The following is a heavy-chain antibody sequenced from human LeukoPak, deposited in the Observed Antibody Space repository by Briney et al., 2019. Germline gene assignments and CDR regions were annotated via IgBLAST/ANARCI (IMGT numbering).Heavy chain of an antibody. D-gene: IGHD3-10*01. Sequence: GGSLRLSCAASGFTFSSYSMNWVRQAPGKGLEWVSYISSSSSTIYYADSVKGRFTISRDNAMNSLYLQMNSLRAEDTAVYYCAREPSGAYYGMDVWGQGTTVTVSS. CDR3: AREPSGAYYGMDV. CDR2: ISSSSSTI. V-gene: IGHV3-48*04. CDR1: GFTFSSYS. J-gene: IGHJ6*02.